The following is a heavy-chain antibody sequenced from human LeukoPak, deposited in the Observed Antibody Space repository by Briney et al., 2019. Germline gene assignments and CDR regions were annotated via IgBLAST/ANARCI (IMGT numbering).Heavy chain of an antibody. CDR2: IKQDGSEK. J-gene: IGHJ3*02. CDR1: RFTFGDYA. Sequence: GGSLRLSCITSRFTFGDYAMSWVRQAPGKGLEWVANIKQDGSEKYYVDSVKGRFTISRDNAKNSLYLQMNSLRAEDTAVYYCARDIGPYYGDYVLGAFDIWGQGTMVTVSS. CDR3: ARDIGPYYGDYVLGAFDI. V-gene: IGHV3-7*01. D-gene: IGHD4-17*01.